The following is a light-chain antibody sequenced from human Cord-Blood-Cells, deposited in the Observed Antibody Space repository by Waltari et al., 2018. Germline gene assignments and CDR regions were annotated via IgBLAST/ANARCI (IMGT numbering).Light chain of an antibody. CDR1: QNISSY. Sequence: DIQMPQLPPSLSAFVGDRVTTTCRASQNISSYLNWYQQKPGKAPKLLIYAASNLQSGVPSRFSGSGSGTDFTLTISSLQPEDIATYYCQQCYNTPPTFGEGTKVEIK. CDR2: AAS. CDR3: QQCYNTPPT. V-gene: IGKV1-39*01. J-gene: IGKJ1*01.